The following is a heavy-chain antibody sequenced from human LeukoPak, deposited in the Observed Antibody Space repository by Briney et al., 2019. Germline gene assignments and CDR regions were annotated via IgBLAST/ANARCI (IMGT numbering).Heavy chain of an antibody. J-gene: IGHJ6*02. Sequence: GGSLRLSCAASGFTFSDYYMSWIRQAPGKGLEWVSYISSSGSTIYYADSVKGRFTISRDNAKNSLYLQMNSLRAEDTALYYCAKDMHSGTTVVMDVWGQGTTVTVSS. CDR1: GFTFSDYY. D-gene: IGHD4-23*01. CDR3: AKDMHSGTTVVMDV. V-gene: IGHV3-11*01. CDR2: ISSSGSTI.